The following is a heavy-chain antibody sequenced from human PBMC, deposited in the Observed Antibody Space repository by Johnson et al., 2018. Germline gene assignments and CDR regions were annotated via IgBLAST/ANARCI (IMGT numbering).Heavy chain of an antibody. CDR3: AKNGQLRCLDGPPSYYYFWDV. CDR2: ISYDGSNQ. D-gene: IGHD3-3*01. CDR1: GFTFSSYG. V-gene: IGHV3-30*18. J-gene: IGHJ6*03. Sequence: QVQLVESGGGVVQXGRSPRLXCAASGFTFSSYGMHWVRQAPGTGLEWVAVISYDGSNQYYADTVKGRFTIARDNSRKTLYLQMNSRRAADTAVYYCAKNGQLRCLDGPPSYYYFWDVWGKGTTVTVSS.